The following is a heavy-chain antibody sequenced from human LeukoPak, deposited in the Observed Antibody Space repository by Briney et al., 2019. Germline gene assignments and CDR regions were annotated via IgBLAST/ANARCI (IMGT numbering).Heavy chain of an antibody. V-gene: IGHV5-51*01. CDR2: NYPADSDT. J-gene: IGHJ4*02. D-gene: IGHD2-8*02. CDR3: ARLTGTQYYFDY. CDR1: GYSFPTYW. Sequence: GESLKISCKGSGYSFPTYWIGWVRQMPGKGLEWMGINYPADSDTRYSPSFQGQVTISADKSITTAYLQWTSLKASDTAMYYCARLTGTQYYFDYWGQGALVTVSS.